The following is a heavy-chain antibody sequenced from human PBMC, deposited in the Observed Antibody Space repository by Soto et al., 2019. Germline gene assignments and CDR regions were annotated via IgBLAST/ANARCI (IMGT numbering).Heavy chain of an antibody. V-gene: IGHV3-48*02. Sequence: PGGSLRLSCAASGFTFSRYDMDWVRQAPGKGLEWLSRISGSSNTMYYADSVKGRFTISRDNAKNARYLQMRSLRDEDTAVCYCVSRPIHRGYPRHFASWG. CDR3: VSRPIHRGYPRHFAS. CDR1: GFTFSRYD. J-gene: IGHJ5*01. D-gene: IGHD5-18*01. CDR2: ISGSSNTM.